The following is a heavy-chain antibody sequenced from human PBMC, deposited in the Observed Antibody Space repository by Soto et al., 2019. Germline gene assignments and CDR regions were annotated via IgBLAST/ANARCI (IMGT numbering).Heavy chain of an antibody. J-gene: IGHJ4*02. Sequence: EVQLLESGGGLVQPGGSLRLSCAASGFTFSSYAMSWVRQAPGKGLEWVSSMSGAGGSAYDADSVKGRFTISRDNSKTTLNLQMNRLRAEDTAVYYCAKGPIFGVENIYDYWGQGTLVTVSS. CDR2: MSGAGGSA. CDR1: GFTFSSYA. V-gene: IGHV3-23*01. CDR3: AKGPIFGVENIYDY. D-gene: IGHD3-3*01.